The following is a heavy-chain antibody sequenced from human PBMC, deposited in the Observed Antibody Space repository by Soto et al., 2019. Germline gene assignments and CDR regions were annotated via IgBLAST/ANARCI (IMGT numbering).Heavy chain of an antibody. CDR3: SRDYDGSGSYTFADAFDI. CDR2: ISSSVSTI. J-gene: IGHJ3*02. V-gene: IGHV3-48*03. Sequence: GGSLRLSCAASGFTFSSYEMNWVRQAPGKGLEWVSYISSSVSTIYYADSVKGRFTIYRDNAKNSLYLQMNSLRAEDTAVYYCSRDYDGSGSYTFADAFDIWGQGTMVTVSS. CDR1: GFTFSSYE. D-gene: IGHD3-10*01.